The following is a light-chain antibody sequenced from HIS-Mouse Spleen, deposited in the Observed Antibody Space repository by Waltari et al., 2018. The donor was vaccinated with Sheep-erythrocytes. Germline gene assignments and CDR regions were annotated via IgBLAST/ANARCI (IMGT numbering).Light chain of an antibody. CDR2: QDS. CDR3: QAWDSSTFSYV. V-gene: IGLV3-1*01. Sequence: SYELTQPPSVSVSPGQTASITCSGDKLGDKYACWYQQKPGQSPVLVIYQDSKRPSGNPERFSGSNSGNTATLTISGTQAMDEADYYCQAWDSSTFSYVFGTGTKVTVL. J-gene: IGLJ1*01. CDR1: KLGDKY.